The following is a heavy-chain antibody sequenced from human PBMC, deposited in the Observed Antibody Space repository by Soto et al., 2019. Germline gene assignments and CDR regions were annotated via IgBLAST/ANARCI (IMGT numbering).Heavy chain of an antibody. V-gene: IGHV4-4*02. D-gene: IGHD5-12*01. J-gene: IGHJ4*02. CDR1: NGSISSSNW. Sequence: QVQLQESGPGLVKPSGTRSLTCTVSNGSISSSNWWSWVRQSPGKGLEWIGEVAQDGYVGPIPSLKGRLTILFAKPTSRLSVRLTSVTAAETPVYYCARNRLDGYVFDSWGQGIRVTVSS. CDR2: VAQDGYV. CDR3: ARNRLDGYVFDS.